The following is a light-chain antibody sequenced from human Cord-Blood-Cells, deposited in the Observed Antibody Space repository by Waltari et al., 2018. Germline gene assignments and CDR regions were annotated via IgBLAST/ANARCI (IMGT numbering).Light chain of an antibody. CDR2: VNR. CDR1: RPNTGARYD. CDR3: QSNDSSLSGSYV. Sequence: QSVLPQPPPVSVAPAPRVPISCTGSRPNTGARYDVHWYPRLPGPAPNLIIYVNRSRPSGVPDRCSGSKSGTSASLAITGLQAEDEADYYCQSNDSSLSGSYVFGTGTKVTVL. V-gene: IGLV1-40*01. J-gene: IGLJ1*01.